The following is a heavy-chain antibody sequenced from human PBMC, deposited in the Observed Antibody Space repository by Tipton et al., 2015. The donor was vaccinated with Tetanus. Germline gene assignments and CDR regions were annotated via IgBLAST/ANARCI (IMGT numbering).Heavy chain of an antibody. CDR3: ARLRGTYHAGYFEH. CDR2: ISSSGGA. J-gene: IGHJ1*01. V-gene: IGHV4-61*03. Sequence: TLSLTCTVSGASVRSGGSFWSWIRQTPGKGLEWIGYISSSGGAPYSPSLKSRATISVDTSKNDFSLKLYSVTAADTAVYYCARLRGTYHAGYFEHWGQGTLVTVSS. D-gene: IGHD1-26*01. CDR1: GASVRSGGSF.